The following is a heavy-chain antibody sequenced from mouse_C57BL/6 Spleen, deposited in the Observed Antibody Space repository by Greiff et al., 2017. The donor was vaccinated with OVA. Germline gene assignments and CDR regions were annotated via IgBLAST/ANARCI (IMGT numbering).Heavy chain of an antibody. CDR3: ASAFITTVVSPFDY. Sequence: VKLQQPGAELVRPGSSVKLSCKASGYTFTSYWMDWVKQRPGQGLEWIGNIYPSDSETHYNQKFKDKATLTVDKSSSTAYMQLSSLTSEDSAFYYCASAFITTVVSPFDYWGQGTTLTVSS. CDR2: IYPSDSET. D-gene: IGHD1-1*01. CDR1: GYTFTSYW. V-gene: IGHV1-61*01. J-gene: IGHJ2*01.